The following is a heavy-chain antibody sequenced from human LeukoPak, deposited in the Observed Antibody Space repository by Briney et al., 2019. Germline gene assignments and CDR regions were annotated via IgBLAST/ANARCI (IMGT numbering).Heavy chain of an antibody. Sequence: SETLSLTCTVSGGSISSSNYYWGWIRQPPGKGLEWIGSIYYSGSTYYNPSLKSRVTISVDTSKNQFSLKLSSVTAADTAVYYGATGGGGSYFDYWGQGTLVTVSS. CDR2: IYYSGST. D-gene: IGHD1-14*01. CDR3: ATGGGGSYFDY. CDR1: GGSISSSNYY. J-gene: IGHJ4*02. V-gene: IGHV4-39*01.